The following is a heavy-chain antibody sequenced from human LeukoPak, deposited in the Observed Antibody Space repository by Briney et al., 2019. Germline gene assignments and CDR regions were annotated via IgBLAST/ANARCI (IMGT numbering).Heavy chain of an antibody. Sequence: PGGSLRLSSADPGFTFTNYGMHWVRPAPGKGLEWVADISYEGSNKYYADSVKGRFTISRDNSKNTLYLQMNSLRDEDTAVYYCAKDAGGSGYFDYWGQGTLVTVSS. CDR2: ISYEGSNK. CDR3: AKDAGGSGYFDY. V-gene: IGHV3-30*18. J-gene: IGHJ4*02. CDR1: GFTFTNYG. D-gene: IGHD3-10*01.